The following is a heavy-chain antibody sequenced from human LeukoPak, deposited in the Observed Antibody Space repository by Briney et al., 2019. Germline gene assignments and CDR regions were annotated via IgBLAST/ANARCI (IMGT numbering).Heavy chain of an antibody. CDR1: GGSVSSGSYY. Sequence: SETLSLTCTVSGGSVSSGSYYWSWIRQPPGKGLEWIGYIYYSGSTNYNPSLKSRVTISVDTSKNQFSLKLSSVTAADTAVYYCAGDEGYCSSTSCANYYYYYGMDVWGQGTTVTVSS. J-gene: IGHJ6*02. CDR2: IYYSGST. CDR3: AGDEGYCSSTSCANYYYYYGMDV. D-gene: IGHD2-2*01. V-gene: IGHV4-61*01.